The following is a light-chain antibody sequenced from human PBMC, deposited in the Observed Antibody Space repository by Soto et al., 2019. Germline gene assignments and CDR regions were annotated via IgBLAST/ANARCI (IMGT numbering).Light chain of an antibody. CDR1: QSVFYSSNNKNY. V-gene: IGKV4-1*01. CDR3: QQYYTTLS. Sequence: DIVMTQSPDSLAVSLGERATVNCRSSQSVFYSSNNKNYLAWYQQKPGQPPKLLIYWASTRESGVPDRFSGSGSGTDFTLTISSLQDEDVAVYYCQQYYTTLSFGQGTRLEIK. CDR2: WAS. J-gene: IGKJ5*01.